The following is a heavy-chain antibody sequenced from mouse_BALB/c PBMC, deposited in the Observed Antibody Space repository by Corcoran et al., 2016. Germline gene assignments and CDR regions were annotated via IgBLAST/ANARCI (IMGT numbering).Heavy chain of an antibody. CDR3: AIAPLLRYYFDY. Sequence: QIQLVQSGPELKKPGETVKISCKASGYTFTNYGMNWVKQAPGKGLKWMGWINTYTGEPTYADDFKGRFAFSLETSASTAYLQINNRKNEDTATYFCAIAPLLRYYFDYWGQGTTLTVSS. J-gene: IGHJ2*01. V-gene: IGHV9-3-1*01. CDR1: GYTFTNYG. CDR2: INTYTGEP. D-gene: IGHD1-1*01.